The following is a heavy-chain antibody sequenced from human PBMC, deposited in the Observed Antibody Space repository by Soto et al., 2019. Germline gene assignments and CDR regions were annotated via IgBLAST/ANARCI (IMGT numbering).Heavy chain of an antibody. J-gene: IGHJ6*02. CDR3: AIFPIRSIAASRYYYYGMDV. D-gene: IGHD6-6*01. CDR2: IDPSDSYT. V-gene: IGHV5-10-1*01. CDR1: GYSFTSYW. Sequence: GESLKISCKGSGYSFTSYWISWVRQMPGKGLEWMGRIDPSDSYTNYSPSFQGHVTISADKSISTAYLQWSSLKASDTAMYYCAIFPIRSIAASRYYYYGMDVWGQGTTVTVSS.